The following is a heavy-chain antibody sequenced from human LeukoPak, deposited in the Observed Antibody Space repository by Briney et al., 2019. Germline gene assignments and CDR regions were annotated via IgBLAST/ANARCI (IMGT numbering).Heavy chain of an antibody. CDR3: AGRERFYYDSSGYRDY. CDR2: IYYSGIT. CDR1: GGSISSSSYY. V-gene: IGHV4-61*01. Sequence: SETLSLXCTVSGGSISSSSYYWSWNLQPPGKGLEWIGYIYYSGITNYNPSLKSRVTISVDTSKNQFSLKLSSVTAADTAVYYCAGRERFYYDSSGYRDYWGQGTLVTVSS. D-gene: IGHD3-22*01. J-gene: IGHJ4*02.